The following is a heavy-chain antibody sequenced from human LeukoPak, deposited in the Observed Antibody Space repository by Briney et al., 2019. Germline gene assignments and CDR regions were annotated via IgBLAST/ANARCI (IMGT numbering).Heavy chain of an antibody. D-gene: IGHD4-23*01. CDR1: GFTVSSNY. CDR2: IRYDGSNT. Sequence: TGGSLRLSCAASGFTVSSNYMSWVSQAPGKGLEWVTFIRYDGSNTYYADSVRGRFTISRDDSKNTLYLQMNSLRAEDTAVYYCAKDKGNYYFDYWGQGTLVTVSS. CDR3: AKDKGNYYFDY. V-gene: IGHV3-30*02. J-gene: IGHJ4*02.